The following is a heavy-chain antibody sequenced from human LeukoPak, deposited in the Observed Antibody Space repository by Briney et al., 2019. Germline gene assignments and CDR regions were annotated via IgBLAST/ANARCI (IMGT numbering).Heavy chain of an antibody. Sequence: PSETLSLTCAVYGGSFSGYYWSWIRQPPGKGLELIGEINHSGSTNYNASLRSRVTISVDTSKNQFSLRLSSVTAADTAVYYCAPRGDIEHSYGYGKWFDPWGQGTRVTVSS. CDR1: GGSFSGYY. D-gene: IGHD5-18*01. J-gene: IGHJ5*02. CDR2: INHSGST. V-gene: IGHV4-34*01. CDR3: APRGDIEHSYGYGKWFDP.